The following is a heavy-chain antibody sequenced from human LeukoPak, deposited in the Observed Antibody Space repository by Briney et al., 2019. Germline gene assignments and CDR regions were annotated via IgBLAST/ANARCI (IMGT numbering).Heavy chain of an antibody. Sequence: PGGSLRLSCAASGFTFSNYGMNWVRQAPGKGLEWVSYISTSSTTIYYADSVKGRFTISRDNAQNSLYLQMNSLRDEDTAVYYCARHIYSSWDRAFDIWGQGTMVTVSS. J-gene: IGHJ3*02. CDR2: ISTSSTTI. D-gene: IGHD6-13*01. CDR3: ARHIYSSWDRAFDI. V-gene: IGHV3-48*02. CDR1: GFTFSNYG.